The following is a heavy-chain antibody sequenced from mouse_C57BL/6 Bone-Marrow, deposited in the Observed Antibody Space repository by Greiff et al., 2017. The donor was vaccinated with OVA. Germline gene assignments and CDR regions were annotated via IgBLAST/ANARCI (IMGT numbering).Heavy chain of an antibody. V-gene: IGHV1-64*01. Sequence: QVQLQQPGAELVKPGASVKLSCKASGYTFTSYWMHWVKQRPGQGLEWIGMIHPNSGSTNYTEKFKSKATLTVDKSSSTAYMQLSSLTSEDSAVYYCARASTMVTTTWFAYWGQGTLVTVSA. D-gene: IGHD2-2*01. CDR2: IHPNSGST. CDR3: ARASTMVTTTWFAY. J-gene: IGHJ3*01. CDR1: GYTFTSYW.